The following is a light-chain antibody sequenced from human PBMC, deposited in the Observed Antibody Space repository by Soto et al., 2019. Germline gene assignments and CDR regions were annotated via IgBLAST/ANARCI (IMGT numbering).Light chain of an antibody. J-gene: IGKJ1*01. Sequence: DIQMTQSPSSLSASVEDRVIITCRASQSISNHLNWYQQKLGKAPKLLIFAASSLQSGVPSRFSGSGSGTEFTLTISSLQPEDFATYYCLQHNSYPRTFGQGTKVDIK. CDR2: AAS. V-gene: IGKV1-17*01. CDR1: QSISNH. CDR3: LQHNSYPRT.